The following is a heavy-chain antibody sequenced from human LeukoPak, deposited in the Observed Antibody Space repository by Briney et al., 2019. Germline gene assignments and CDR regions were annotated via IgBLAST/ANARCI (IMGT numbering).Heavy chain of an antibody. J-gene: IGHJ4*02. CDR1: GFSFSNYA. D-gene: IGHD6-19*01. CDR3: ARDQEYSSAPGPISDY. Sequence: GGSLRLSCAASGFSFSNYAMHWVRQAPGKGLEWVAVIWYDGSNKYYADSVKGRFTISRDNSKNTLYLQMNSLRAEDTAVYYCARDQEYSSAPGPISDYWGQGTLVTVSS. V-gene: IGHV3-33*08. CDR2: IWYDGSNK.